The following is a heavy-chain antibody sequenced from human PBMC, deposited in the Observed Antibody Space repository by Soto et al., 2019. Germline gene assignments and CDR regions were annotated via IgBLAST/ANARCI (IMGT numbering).Heavy chain of an antibody. CDR3: ARPPLPGYSIHFNS. CDR2: VYPRDSDT. V-gene: IGHV5-51*01. D-gene: IGHD2-15*01. J-gene: IGHJ4*02. CDR1: GYIFIDYW. Sequence: GESLKISCKASGYIFIDYWIGWVRQMPGKGLEWMGIVYPRDSDTRYSPSFQGQVTISADRSTGTAFLQWRSLKASDTALYYCARPPLPGYSIHFNSWGQGTLVP.